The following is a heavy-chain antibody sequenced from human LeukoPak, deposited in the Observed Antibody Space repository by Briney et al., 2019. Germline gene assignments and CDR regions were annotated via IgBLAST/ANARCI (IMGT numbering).Heavy chain of an antibody. Sequence: PGGSLRFSCAASGFTFSTYAMSWVRHTPGKGLEWVSGISSGGNTQYTDSVKGRFTVSRDNSKNTLHLQMDSLRAEDTAIYYCTKDRRQWVVPYFDSWGQGTVVTVSS. CDR1: GFTFSTYA. V-gene: IGHV3-23*01. J-gene: IGHJ4*02. CDR3: TKDRRQWVVPYFDS. CDR2: ISSGGNT. D-gene: IGHD6-19*01.